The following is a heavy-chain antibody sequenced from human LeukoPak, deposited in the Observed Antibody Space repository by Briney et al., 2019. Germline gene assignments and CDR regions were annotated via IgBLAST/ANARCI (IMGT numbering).Heavy chain of an antibody. J-gene: IGHJ4*02. CDR2: LYPSGST. CDR1: GGSIKSGY. D-gene: IGHD1-26*01. Sequence: PSETLSLTCSVSGGSIKSGYWSWIRQPPGKGLEWIGLLYPSGSTNYNPSLKSRVTISVDTSRTQFSLKLSSMTAADTAVYYCAGGHYPLEYWGQGTLVTVSS. CDR3: AGGHYPLEY. V-gene: IGHV4-59*01.